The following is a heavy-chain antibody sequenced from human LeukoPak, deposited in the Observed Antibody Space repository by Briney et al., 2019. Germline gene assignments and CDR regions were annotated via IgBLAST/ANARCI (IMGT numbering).Heavy chain of an antibody. V-gene: IGHV3-74*01. J-gene: IGHJ4*02. D-gene: IGHD2/OR15-2a*01. CDR2: INSDGSWT. Sequence: GGSLRLSCAASGNYWMHWVRQAPGKGLVWVSHINSDGSWTSYADSVKGRFTISKDNAKNTVYLQMNSLRAEDTAVYYCVSFYETYWGRGTLVTVS. CDR3: VSFYETY. CDR1: GNYW.